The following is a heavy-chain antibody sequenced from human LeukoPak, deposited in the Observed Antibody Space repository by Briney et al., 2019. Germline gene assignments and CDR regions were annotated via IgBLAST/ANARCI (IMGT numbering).Heavy chain of an antibody. D-gene: IGHD1-1*01. J-gene: IGHJ4*02. CDR1: GFTVSSHY. Sequence: GGSLRLSCAASGFTVSSHYMTWVRQAPGRGLERVSVIYRDGKTYYADSVKGRFTISRDNSKNTLYLQMNSLKTEDTAVYYCAREDTGDLAFDYWGQGTLVTVSS. CDR2: IYRDGKT. CDR3: AREDTGDLAFDY. V-gene: IGHV3-66*02.